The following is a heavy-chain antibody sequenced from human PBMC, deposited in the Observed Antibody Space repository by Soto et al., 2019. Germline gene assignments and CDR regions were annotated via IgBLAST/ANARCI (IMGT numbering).Heavy chain of an antibody. V-gene: IGHV4-34*01. J-gene: IGHJ4*02. Sequence: SETLSLTCAVYGGSFSGYYWSWIRQPPGKGLEWIGEINHSGSTNYNPSLKSRVTISVDTSKNQFSLKLSSVTAADTAVYYCASPASYDFWSGYYIWGQGTLVTVS. CDR1: GGSFSGYY. D-gene: IGHD3-3*01. CDR2: INHSGST. CDR3: ASPASYDFWSGYYI.